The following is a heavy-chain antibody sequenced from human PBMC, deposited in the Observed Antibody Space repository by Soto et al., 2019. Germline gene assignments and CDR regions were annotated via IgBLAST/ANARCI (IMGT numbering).Heavy chain of an antibody. Sequence: SETLSLTCNVSGGSISTSRSYWAWIRQPPGKGLEWLANIFYSGSTYYNPSLASRVTVSVDTSKNEFSLKLRSVTAADTAVYYCARQPTTGDTDLWFDPWGRGTLVTVSS. D-gene: IGHD2-21*01. CDR2: IFYSGST. CDR3: ARQPTTGDTDLWFDP. V-gene: IGHV4-39*01. J-gene: IGHJ5*02. CDR1: GGSISTSRSY.